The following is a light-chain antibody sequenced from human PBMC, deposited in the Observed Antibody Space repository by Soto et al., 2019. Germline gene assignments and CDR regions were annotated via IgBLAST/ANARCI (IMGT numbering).Light chain of an antibody. CDR3: QQYGSSPWYT. CDR1: QSVSSSY. J-gene: IGKJ2*01. CDR2: DAS. Sequence: EIVLTQSPGTLSLSPGERATLSCRASQSVSSSYLAWYQQKPGQAPRLLMYDASSRATGIPDRFSGSGSGTDFTLTISRLEPEDFAVYYWQQYGSSPWYTFGQGTKLEIK. V-gene: IGKV3-20*01.